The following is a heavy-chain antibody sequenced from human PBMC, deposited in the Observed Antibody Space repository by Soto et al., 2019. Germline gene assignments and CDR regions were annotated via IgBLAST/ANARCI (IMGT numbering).Heavy chain of an antibody. D-gene: IGHD3-10*01. CDR3: ARNASGRGWFDP. CDR1: GGSVKSPSHY. J-gene: IGHJ5*02. Sequence: QVQLKESGPRLVRPSETLSLTCSVSGGSVKSPSHYRSWIRQSPGKGLEWIGNVYYIGTTDYNPSLENRVTILVDRSDNHFSLKLRSVTVDDTAVYYCARNASGRGWFDPWGQGVPVTVSS. CDR2: VYYIGTT. V-gene: IGHV4-61*03.